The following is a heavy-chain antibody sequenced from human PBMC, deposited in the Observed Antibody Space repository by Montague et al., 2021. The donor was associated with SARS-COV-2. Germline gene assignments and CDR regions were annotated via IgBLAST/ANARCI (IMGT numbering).Heavy chain of an antibody. Sequence: SLRLSRAASGFTFSNYWMSWVRQAPGKGLEWVANIKEDGGQKYYVDSVKGRFTISRDNAKNSLYLQMNSLRAEDTAVYYCARDPNCGSTSCYYHYWGQGTLVTVSS. CDR1: GFTFSNYW. V-gene: IGHV3-7*01. CDR2: IKEDGGQK. CDR3: ARDPNCGSTSCYYHY. D-gene: IGHD2-2*01. J-gene: IGHJ4*02.